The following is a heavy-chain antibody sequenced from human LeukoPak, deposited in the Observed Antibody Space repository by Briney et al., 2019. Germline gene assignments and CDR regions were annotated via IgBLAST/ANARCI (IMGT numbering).Heavy chain of an antibody. V-gene: IGHV4-59*08. CDR3: ARHPLVLLWFGKVSWFDP. D-gene: IGHD3-10*01. CDR1: GGSISSYY. CDR2: IYYSGST. J-gene: IGHJ5*02. Sequence: SETLSLTCTVSGGSISSYYWSWIRQPPGKRLEWIGYIYYSGSTNYNPSLKSRVTISVDTSKNQFSLKLSSVTAADTAVYYCARHPLVLLWFGKVSWFDPWGQGTLVTVSS.